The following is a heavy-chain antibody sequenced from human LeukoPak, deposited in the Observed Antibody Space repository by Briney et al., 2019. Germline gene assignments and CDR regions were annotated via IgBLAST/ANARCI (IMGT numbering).Heavy chain of an antibody. Sequence: SVKVSCKASGGTFSSYAISWVRQAPGQGLKWMGGIIPIFGTANYAQKFQGRVTITADESTSTAYMELSSLRSEDTAIYYCVRVPPGTTIYAYWGQGTLVTVSS. CDR2: IIPIFGTA. D-gene: IGHD1-14*01. CDR1: GGTFSSYA. J-gene: IGHJ4*02. V-gene: IGHV1-69*13. CDR3: VRVPPGTTIYAY.